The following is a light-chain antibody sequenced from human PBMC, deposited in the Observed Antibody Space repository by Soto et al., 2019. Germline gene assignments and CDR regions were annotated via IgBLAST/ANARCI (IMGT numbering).Light chain of an antibody. J-gene: IGKJ4*01. Sequence: EIVLTQSPGTLSLSPGERATLSCRASQSVSSSYLAWYQQKPGQAPRLLIYGASSRATGIPDRFSGSGSGTDLTLTISRLEPEDFAVYYCQQYGSSPALTFGGGTKVESK. V-gene: IGKV3-20*01. CDR2: GAS. CDR3: QQYGSSPALT. CDR1: QSVSSSY.